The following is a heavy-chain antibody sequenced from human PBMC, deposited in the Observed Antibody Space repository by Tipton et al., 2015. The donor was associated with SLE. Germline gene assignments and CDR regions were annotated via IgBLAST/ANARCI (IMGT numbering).Heavy chain of an antibody. Sequence: TLSLTCTVSGGSLSSSSYSWDWIRQPPGKGLEWIGKIHYSGSTNYNPSLKSRVTMAVDKSKNQLSLKVGSVTAADTAVYYCARVEGRELTLNDAFNIWGQGTMVTVSS. CDR3: ARVEGRELTLNDAFNI. D-gene: IGHD1-26*01. CDR1: GGSLSSSSYS. V-gene: IGHV4-39*07. CDR2: IHYSGST. J-gene: IGHJ3*02.